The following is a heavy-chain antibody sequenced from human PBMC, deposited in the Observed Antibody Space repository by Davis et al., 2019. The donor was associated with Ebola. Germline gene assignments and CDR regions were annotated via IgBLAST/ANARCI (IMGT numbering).Heavy chain of an antibody. CDR2: INPNSGGT. D-gene: IGHD1-26*01. Sequence: ASVKVSCKASGYTFTGYYMHWVRQAPGQGLEWMGWINPNSGGTNYAQKFQGRVTMTRDTSISTAYMELSRLRSDDTAVYYCARGFAPRWELLVLTLPLLDYWGQGTLVTVSS. CDR3: ARGFAPRWELLVLTLPLLDY. J-gene: IGHJ4*02. CDR1: GYTFTGYY. V-gene: IGHV1-2*02.